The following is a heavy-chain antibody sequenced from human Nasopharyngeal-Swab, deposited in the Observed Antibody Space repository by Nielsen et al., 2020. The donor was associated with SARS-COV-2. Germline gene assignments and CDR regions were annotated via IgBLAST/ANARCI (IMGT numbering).Heavy chain of an antibody. CDR3: VRRGGTAIFGVVIEDYYMDV. CDR2: ISGSGGST. D-gene: IGHD3-3*01. V-gene: IGHV3-23*01. J-gene: IGHJ6*03. CDR1: GFTFSSYA. Sequence: SCAASGFTFSSYAMSWVRQAPVKGLEWVSAISGSGGSTYYADSVKGRFTISRDNSKNTLYLQMNSLRAEDTAVYYCVRRGGTAIFGVVIEDYYMDVWGKGTTVTVSS.